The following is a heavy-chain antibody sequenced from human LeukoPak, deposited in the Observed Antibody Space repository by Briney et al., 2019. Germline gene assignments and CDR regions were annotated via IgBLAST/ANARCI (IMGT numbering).Heavy chain of an antibody. V-gene: IGHV1-2*02. CDR3: ARDRTITMVRGGFGY. CDR2: IYPNSGGT. CDR1: GYTFTGYY. Sequence: ASVKVSCKASGYTFTGYYMHWVRQAPGQGLEWMGWIYPNSGGTNYAQKFQGRVTMTRDTSISTAYMELSRLRSDDTAVYYCARDRTITMVRGGFGYWGQGTLVTVSS. J-gene: IGHJ4*02. D-gene: IGHD3-10*01.